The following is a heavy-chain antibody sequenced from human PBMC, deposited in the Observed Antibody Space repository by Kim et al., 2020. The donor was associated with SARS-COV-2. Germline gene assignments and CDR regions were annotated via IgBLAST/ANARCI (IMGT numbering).Heavy chain of an antibody. Sequence: GGSLRLSCAASGFTFSSYAMSWVRQAPGKGLEWVSAISGSGGSTYYADSVKGRFTISRDNSKNTLYLQMNSLRAEDTAVYYCAKDIHTYGDYVYEYFDLWGRGTLVTVSS. CDR1: GFTFSSYA. CDR3: AKDIHTYGDYVYEYFDL. CDR2: ISGSGGST. V-gene: IGHV3-23*01. J-gene: IGHJ2*01. D-gene: IGHD4-17*01.